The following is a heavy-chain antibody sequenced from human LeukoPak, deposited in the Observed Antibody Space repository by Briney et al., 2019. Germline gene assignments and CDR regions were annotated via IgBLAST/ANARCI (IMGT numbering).Heavy chain of an antibody. CDR2: INAGNGNT. D-gene: IGHD6-13*01. CDR1: GYTFTSYA. CDR3: ARVDAQLEYYYYGMDV. Sequence: ASVKVSCKASGYTFTSYAMHWVRQAPGQRPEWMGWINAGNGNTKYPQKFQGRVTITADESTSTAYMELSSLRSEDTAVYYCARVDAQLEYYYYGMDVWGQGTTVTVSS. J-gene: IGHJ6*02. V-gene: IGHV1-3*01.